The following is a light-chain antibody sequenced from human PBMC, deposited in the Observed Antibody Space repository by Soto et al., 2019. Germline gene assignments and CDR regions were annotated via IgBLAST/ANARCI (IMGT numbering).Light chain of an antibody. CDR2: KAS. J-gene: IGKJ1*01. CDR3: QQYNSYSPT. Sequence: DIQMTQSPSTLSASVGDRVTTTCRASQSISVWLAWYQQKAGKAPNLLIYKASRLESGVPSRFSGGGSETEFTLTISGLQPGDSATYYCQQYNSYSPTFGQGTKVDIK. V-gene: IGKV1-5*03. CDR1: QSISVW.